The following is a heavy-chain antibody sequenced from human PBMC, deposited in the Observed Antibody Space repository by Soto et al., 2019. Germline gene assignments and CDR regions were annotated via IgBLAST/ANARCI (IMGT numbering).Heavy chain of an antibody. CDR1: GYTFTSYG. CDR3: AKDTPYYYDTRGHPDAMDV. D-gene: IGHD3-22*01. Sequence: ASVKVSCKASGYTFTSYGISWVRQAPGQGLEWMGWISAYNGNTNYAQKLQGRVTMTTDTSTSTAYMELRSLRSDDTAVYYCAKDTPYYYDTRGHPDAMDVWGQGTTVTVSS. CDR2: ISAYNGNT. V-gene: IGHV1-18*04. J-gene: IGHJ6*02.